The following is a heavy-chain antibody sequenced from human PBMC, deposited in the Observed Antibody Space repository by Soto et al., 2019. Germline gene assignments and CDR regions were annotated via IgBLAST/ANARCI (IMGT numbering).Heavy chain of an antibody. D-gene: IGHD3-22*01. CDR1: GYTFTSYG. J-gene: IGHJ4*02. V-gene: IGHV1-18*01. Sequence: QVRLEQSGPEVKKTGASVKVSCKASGYTFTSYGISWVRQAPGQGLEWMGWINIYSGDANYAQSFQDRVTMXXXTPXNTVYMEMRTLRSDDTAVYYCARALYYYDNSGLAYWGQGTLVTVSS. CDR2: INIYSGDA. CDR3: ARALYYYDNSGLAY.